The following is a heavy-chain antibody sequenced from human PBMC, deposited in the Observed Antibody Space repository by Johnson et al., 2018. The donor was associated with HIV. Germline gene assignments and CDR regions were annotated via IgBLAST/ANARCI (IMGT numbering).Heavy chain of an antibody. V-gene: IGHV3-20*04. Sequence: EVQLVESGGGVVRPGGSLRLSCAASGFTFDDYGMSWVRQAPGKGLEWVSGINWNGGSTGYVDSVKGRFTISRDNAKNSLYLQMNSLKTEDTAVYYCTTDHESVSYPSTMVRWDDAFDIWGQGTMVTVSS. CDR3: TTDHESVSYPSTMVRWDDAFDI. J-gene: IGHJ3*02. CDR1: GFTFDDYG. D-gene: IGHD3-10*01. CDR2: INWNGGST.